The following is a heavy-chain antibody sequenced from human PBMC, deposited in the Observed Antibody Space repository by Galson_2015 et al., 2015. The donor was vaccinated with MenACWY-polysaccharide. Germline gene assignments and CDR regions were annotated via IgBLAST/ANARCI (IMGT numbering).Heavy chain of an antibody. CDR1: GYSFTTYG. CDR2: ISVSNGNT. CDR3: AREDSSWSGSPYHYYAMDV. V-gene: IGHV1-18*01. Sequence: SVKVSCKASGYSFTTYGISWVRQAPGQGFEWMGWISVSNGNTNYAQKFQGRVTMTTDTSTSTAYMELRRLRSDDPAVYYCAREDSSWSGSPYHYYAMDVCGQGTTVTVSS. D-gene: IGHD3-10*01. J-gene: IGHJ6*02.